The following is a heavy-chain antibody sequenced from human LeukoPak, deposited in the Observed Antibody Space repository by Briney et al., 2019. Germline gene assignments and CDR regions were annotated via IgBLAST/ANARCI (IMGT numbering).Heavy chain of an antibody. Sequence: SPETLSLTCTVSGGSISSYYWSWIWQPPGKGLEWVGYIYYSGSTNYNPSLKSRVTTSVDTSKNQLSLKLSAVTAADTAVYYCARVIGYCSSTSCFGYFDYWGQGTLVTVSS. CDR2: IYYSGST. D-gene: IGHD2-2*01. J-gene: IGHJ4*02. CDR3: ARVIGYCSSTSCFGYFDY. V-gene: IGHV4-59*08. CDR1: GGSISSYY.